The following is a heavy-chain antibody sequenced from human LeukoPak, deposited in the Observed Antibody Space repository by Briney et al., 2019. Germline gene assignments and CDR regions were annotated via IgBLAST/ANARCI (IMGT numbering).Heavy chain of an antibody. V-gene: IGHV3-66*01. J-gene: IGHJ4*02. CDR1: GFTVSSND. CDR2: IYSGRST. Sequence: PGGSLRLSCAASGFTVSSNDMSWVRQAPGKGLEWVSLIYSGRSTYYADSVKGRFIISRDNSKNTLYLQMNSLRAEDTAVYYCARYSGTFSNSYFDCWGQGTLVTVSS. CDR3: ARYSGTFSNSYFDC. D-gene: IGHD1-26*01.